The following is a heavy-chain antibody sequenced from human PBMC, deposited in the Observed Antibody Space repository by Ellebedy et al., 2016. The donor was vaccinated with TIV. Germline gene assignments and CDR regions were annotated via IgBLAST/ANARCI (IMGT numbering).Heavy chain of an antibody. CDR2: TKEDGSEK. D-gene: IGHD5-12*01. CDR3: ARDRGYDTFDY. Sequence: GKSLKISCAASGFPFSSFWMSWVRQAPGKGLEGVANTKEDGSEKYYVDSVRGRFTISRDNAKNSLYLQMNSLRAEDTAVYYCARDRGYDTFDYWGQGTLVTVSS. CDR1: GFPFSSFW. J-gene: IGHJ4*02. V-gene: IGHV3-7*01.